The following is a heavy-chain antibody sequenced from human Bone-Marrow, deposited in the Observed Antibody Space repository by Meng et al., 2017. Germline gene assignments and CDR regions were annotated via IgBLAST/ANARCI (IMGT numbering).Heavy chain of an antibody. CDR3: ARDEDISAAGKLFGDY. V-gene: IGHV1-2*06. D-gene: IGHD6-13*01. J-gene: IGHJ4*02. CDR1: GYTFPDYW. CDR2: INPKSGDT. Sequence: QGELVEAGAGVKKPGASVKVSCKASGYTFPDYWLHWVRRAPGQGLEWMGRINPKSGDTHYAQRFQGRVTMTSDTSISTVYMELNGLRSDDTAVYYCARDEDISAAGKLFGDYWGQGTLVTVSS.